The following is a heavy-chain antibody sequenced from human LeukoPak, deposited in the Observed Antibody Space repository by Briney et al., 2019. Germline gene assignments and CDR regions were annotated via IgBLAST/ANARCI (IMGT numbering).Heavy chain of an antibody. V-gene: IGHV4-59*01. CDR1: GGSISSYY. D-gene: IGHD2-2*01. CDR2: IYYSGST. Sequence: SETLSLTCTVSGGSISSYYWSWIRLLPGKGLEWIGYIYYSGSTNHNPSLKSRVTISIDTSKNQFSLKLNSVTAADTAVYYCARAGGYCSSTSCEFDYWGQGTLVTVSS. CDR3: ARAGGYCSSTSCEFDY. J-gene: IGHJ4*02.